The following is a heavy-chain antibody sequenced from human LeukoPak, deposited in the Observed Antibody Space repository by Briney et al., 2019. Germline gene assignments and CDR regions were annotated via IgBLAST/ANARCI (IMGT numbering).Heavy chain of an antibody. CDR3: ARDRAVTGAKGGWYFDL. J-gene: IGHJ2*01. D-gene: IGHD6-19*01. CDR1: GFTFSSYW. Sequence: GGSLRLSCAASGFTFSSYWMSWVRQAPGKGLEWVANIKQDGSEKYYVDSVKGRFTISRDNAKNSLYLQMNSLRAEDTAVYYCARDRAVTGAKGGWYFDLWGRGTLVTVSS. V-gene: IGHV3-7*03. CDR2: IKQDGSEK.